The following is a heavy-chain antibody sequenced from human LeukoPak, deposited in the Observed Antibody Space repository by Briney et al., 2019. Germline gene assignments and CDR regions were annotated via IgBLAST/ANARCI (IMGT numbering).Heavy chain of an antibody. CDR3: ARTKTRNYYFDY. CDR2: IYYSGST. J-gene: IGHJ4*02. CDR1: GGSISSYY. D-gene: IGHD4-4*01. V-gene: IGHV4-59*12. Sequence: SETLSLTCTVSGGSISSYYWSWIRQPPGKGLEWIGYIYYSGSTNYNPSLKSRVTISVDTSKNQFSLKLSSVTAADTAVYYCARTKTRNYYFDYWGQGTLVTVSS.